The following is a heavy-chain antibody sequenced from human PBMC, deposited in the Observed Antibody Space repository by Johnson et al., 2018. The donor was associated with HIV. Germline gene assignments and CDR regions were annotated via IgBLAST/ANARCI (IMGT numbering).Heavy chain of an antibody. D-gene: IGHD6-6*01. V-gene: IGHV3-11*04. CDR1: GFTFSDYY. Sequence: QVQLVESGGGLVKPGGSLRLSCAASGFTFSDYYMSWIRQAPGKGLEWVSYISSSGSTIYYADSVKGRFTISRDNAKTSLYLQMNSLRAEDTAVYYCATLKGPRLHIAARRPDAFDIWGQGTMVTVSS. CDR3: ATLKGPRLHIAARRPDAFDI. J-gene: IGHJ3*02. CDR2: ISSSGSTI.